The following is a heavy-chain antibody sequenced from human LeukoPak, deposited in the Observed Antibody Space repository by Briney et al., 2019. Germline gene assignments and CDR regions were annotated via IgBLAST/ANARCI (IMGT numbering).Heavy chain of an antibody. CDR3: ARDVAGHYGDYYYGY. CDR1: GGSINSFY. CDR2: IYYSGST. D-gene: IGHD4-17*01. Sequence: SETLSLTCTVSGGSINSFYWSWIRQPPGRGLEWIGYIYYSGSTNYNPSLKSRVTISVDTSKNRFSLKLSSVTAADTAVYYCARDVAGHYGDYYYGYWGQGTLVTVSS. J-gene: IGHJ4*02. V-gene: IGHV4-59*01.